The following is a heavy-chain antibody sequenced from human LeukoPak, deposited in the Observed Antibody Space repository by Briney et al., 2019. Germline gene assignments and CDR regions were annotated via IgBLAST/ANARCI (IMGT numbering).Heavy chain of an antibody. D-gene: IGHD2-2*01. Sequence: ASVKVSCKTSGYTFTGYYMHWVRQAPGQGLEWMGWISAYNGNTNYAQKLQGRVTMTTDTSTSTAYMELRSLRSDDTAVYYCAREGRGCSSTSCYLRSWTDVWGKGTTVTISS. CDR1: GYTFTGYY. CDR2: ISAYNGNT. J-gene: IGHJ6*04. V-gene: IGHV1-18*04. CDR3: AREGRGCSSTSCYLRSWTDV.